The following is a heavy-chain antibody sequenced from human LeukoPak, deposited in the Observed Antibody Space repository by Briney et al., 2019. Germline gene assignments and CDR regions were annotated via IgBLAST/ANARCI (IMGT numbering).Heavy chain of an antibody. CDR1: GFTFSSYW. CDR2: IKQDGSEK. V-gene: IGHV3-7*03. D-gene: IGHD2-2*01. Sequence: PGGSLRLSCAASGFTFSSYWMSWVRQAPGKGLEWVANIKQDGSEKYYVDSVKGRFTISRGNAKNTLYLQMNSLRAEDTAVYYCAKDRHAPGRYCSSTSCFPFDSWGQGTLVTVSS. CDR3: AKDRHAPGRYCSSTSCFPFDS. J-gene: IGHJ5*01.